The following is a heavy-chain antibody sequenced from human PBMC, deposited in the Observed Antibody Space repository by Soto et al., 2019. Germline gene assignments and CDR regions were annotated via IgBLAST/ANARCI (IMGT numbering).Heavy chain of an antibody. J-gene: IGHJ4*02. CDR1: GGSISSYY. V-gene: IGHV4-59*01. Sequence: SETLSLTCTVSGGSISSYYWSWIRQPPGKGLEWIGYIYYSGSTNYNPSLKSRVTISVDTSKNQFSLKLSSVTAADTAVYYCARDAYDSSGYLLDYWGQGTLVTVS. CDR3: ARDAYDSSGYLLDY. CDR2: IYYSGST. D-gene: IGHD3-22*01.